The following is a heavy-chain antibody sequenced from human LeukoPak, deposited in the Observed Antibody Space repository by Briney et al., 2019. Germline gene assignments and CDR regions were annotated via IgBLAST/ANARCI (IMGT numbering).Heavy chain of an antibody. V-gene: IGHV4-59*08. CDR3: ARHAPPGYSYGYTYYYYYMDV. D-gene: IGHD5-18*01. Sequence: PSETLSLTCTVSGGSISSYYWSWIRQPPGKGLEWIGYIFYSGGTNYNPSLKSRVTISVDTSKNQFSLKLSSVTAADTAVYYCARHAPPGYSYGYTYYYYYMDVWGKGTTVTVSS. J-gene: IGHJ6*03. CDR1: GGSISSYY. CDR2: IFYSGGT.